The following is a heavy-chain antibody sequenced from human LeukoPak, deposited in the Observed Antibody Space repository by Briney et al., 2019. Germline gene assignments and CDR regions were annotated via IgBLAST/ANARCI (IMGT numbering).Heavy chain of an antibody. CDR2: ISYSGST. Sequence: SETLSLTCTVSGGSISSYYWSWIRQPPGKGLEWIGYISYSGSTNYNPSLKSRVTISADTSKNQFSLKLTSVTAADTAVYYCARHLDCSRTSCSNYYYCYGMDVWGQGTPVTVSS. CDR1: GGSISSYY. CDR3: ARHLDCSRTSCSNYYYCYGMDV. V-gene: IGHV4-59*08. J-gene: IGHJ6*02. D-gene: IGHD2-2*01.